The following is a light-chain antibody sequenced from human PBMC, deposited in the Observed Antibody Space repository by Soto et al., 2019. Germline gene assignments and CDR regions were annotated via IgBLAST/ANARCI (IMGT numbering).Light chain of an antibody. J-gene: IGKJ1*01. CDR3: RQYGSSRT. CDR2: GAS. V-gene: IGKV3-20*01. CDR1: QSVSSSY. Sequence: EIVLTQSAGTLSLSPGERATLSCRASQSVSSSYLAWYQQNPGQAPRLLIYGASSRATGIPDRFSGSGSGTDFTLTISRLEPEDFAVYYCRQYGSSRTFGQGTKVDIK.